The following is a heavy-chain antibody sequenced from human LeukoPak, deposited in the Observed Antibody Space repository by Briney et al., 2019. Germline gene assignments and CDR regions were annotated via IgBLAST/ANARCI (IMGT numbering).Heavy chain of an antibody. V-gene: IGHV3-7*01. CDR3: ARDQNPWFGELCAY. CDR1: GFTFSSYW. CDR2: IKQDGSEK. Sequence: PGGSLRLSCAASGFTFSSYWMSWVRQAPGKGLEWVANIKQDGSEKYYVDSVKGRFTISRDNAKNSLYLQMNSLRAEDTAVYYCARDQNPWFGELCAYWGQGTLVTVSS. J-gene: IGHJ4*02. D-gene: IGHD3-10*01.